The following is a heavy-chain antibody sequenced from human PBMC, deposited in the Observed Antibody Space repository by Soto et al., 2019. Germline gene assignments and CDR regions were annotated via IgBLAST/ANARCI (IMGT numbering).Heavy chain of an antibody. CDR1: DGSISNYY. CDR3: ARRPAAEAFDL. Sequence: QVQLQESGPGLVKPSETLSLTCTVSDGSISNYYWSWIRQPPGKGLEWIGYIYYSGSTNYNPSLKSRVTSSVDTSKPQFSLKLTSVTAADTAVYYCARRPAAEAFDLWGQGTMVTVSS. CDR2: IYYSGST. V-gene: IGHV4-59*08. D-gene: IGHD6-13*01. J-gene: IGHJ3*01.